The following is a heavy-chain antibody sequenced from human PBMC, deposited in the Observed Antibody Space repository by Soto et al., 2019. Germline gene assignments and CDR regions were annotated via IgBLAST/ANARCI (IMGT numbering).Heavy chain of an antibody. Sequence: PSETLSLTCTVSGSPISSYYWSWFRQPPGQGLEWVGYIYYTGPTTYNPSLKSRVSISVDASKSQSSLNLTSVTAADTAVYYCARHLPFSSGSHAFDIWGQGTMVTVSS. J-gene: IGHJ3*02. V-gene: IGHV4-59*08. CDR3: ARHLPFSSGSHAFDI. D-gene: IGHD6-19*01. CDR1: GSPISSYY. CDR2: IYYTGPT.